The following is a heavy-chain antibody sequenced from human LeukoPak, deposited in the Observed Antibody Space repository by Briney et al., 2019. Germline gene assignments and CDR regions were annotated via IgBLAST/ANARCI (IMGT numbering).Heavy chain of an antibody. J-gene: IGHJ4*02. D-gene: IGHD6-6*01. CDR2: IKSKKDAETT. CDR1: GFSFSNAW. V-gene: IGHV3-15*01. CDR3: TTHGGYSSSPWTGGY. Sequence: PGGSLRLSCAASGFSFSNAWMSWVRQAPGKGLEWVGRIKSKKDAETTDYTAPVKGGFTILRDDSKNTLYLQMNSLKTEDTAVYYCTTHGGYSSSPWTGGYWGQGTLVTVSS.